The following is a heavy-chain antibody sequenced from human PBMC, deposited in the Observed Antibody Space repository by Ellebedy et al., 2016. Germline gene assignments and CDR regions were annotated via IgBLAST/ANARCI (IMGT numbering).Heavy chain of an antibody. CDR3: ARGLYFDSSGYHYWFDP. V-gene: IGHV4-61*08. CDR2: VYRTGGT. J-gene: IGHJ5*02. CDR1: GDSVLNAGAY. D-gene: IGHD3-22*01. Sequence: SETLSLTXTVSGDSVLNAGAYWSWIRQTPGGGLQWIGYVYRTGGTKYNPSLESRVTMSVDTSKNQFSLRLNSLTAADTAVYYCARGLYFDSSGYHYWFDPWGQGTLVTVSS.